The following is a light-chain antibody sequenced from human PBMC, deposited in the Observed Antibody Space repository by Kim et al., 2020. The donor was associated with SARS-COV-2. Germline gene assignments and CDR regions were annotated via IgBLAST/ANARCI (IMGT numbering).Light chain of an antibody. CDR3: QQYNNWPPWT. V-gene: IGKV3-15*01. CDR1: QSLSSN. CDR2: GAS. J-gene: IGKJ1*01. Sequence: SPGERATLSCRASQSLSSNLAWYQQKPGQAPRLLINGASTRATGIPARFSGSGSGTEFTLTISSLQSEDFAVYYCQQYNNWPPWTFGQGTKVDIK.